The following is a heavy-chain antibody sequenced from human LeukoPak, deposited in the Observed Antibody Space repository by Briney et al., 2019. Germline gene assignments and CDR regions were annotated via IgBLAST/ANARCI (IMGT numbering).Heavy chain of an antibody. J-gene: IGHJ4*02. D-gene: IGHD1-26*01. Sequence: SVKVSCKASGGTFSNSAISLVRQAPGQGLEWMGRIAPVLEITNYAQKFQGRLTFTADISTSTAYMELSGLRSEDTAIYYCARGYSGIHFDSWGQGSLVTVSS. CDR1: GGTFSNSA. CDR3: ARGYSGIHFDS. CDR2: IAPVLEIT. V-gene: IGHV1-69*04.